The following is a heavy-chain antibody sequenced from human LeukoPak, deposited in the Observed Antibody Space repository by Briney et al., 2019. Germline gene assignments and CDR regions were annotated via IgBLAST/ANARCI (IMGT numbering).Heavy chain of an antibody. CDR3: ARVVDCSSTSCRDWFDR. V-gene: IGHV4-61*02. D-gene: IGHD2-2*01. J-gene: IGHJ5*02. CDR1: GGSLSSGSYY. CDR2: IYTSGST. Sequence: SETLSLTCTVSGGSLSSGSYYWTWIRQPAGRGLGWIGRIYTSGSTNPNPSLKSRVTISVDTSKNQFSLKLSSVTAADTAVYYCARVVDCSSTSCRDWFDRWGQGTLVTVSS.